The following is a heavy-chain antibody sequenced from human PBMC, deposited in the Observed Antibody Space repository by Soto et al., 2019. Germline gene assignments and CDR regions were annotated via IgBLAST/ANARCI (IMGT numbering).Heavy chain of an antibody. CDR2: IYYSGST. CDR1: GGSISSSSYY. D-gene: IGHD2-2*01. Sequence: SETLSLTCTVSGGSISSSSYYWGWIRQPPGKGLEWIGSIYYSGSTYYNPSLKSRVTISVDTSKNQFSLKLSSVTAADTAVYYCARDIVIQYQPLTSAFDIWGQGTMVTVSS. V-gene: IGHV4-39*02. J-gene: IGHJ3*02. CDR3: ARDIVIQYQPLTSAFDI.